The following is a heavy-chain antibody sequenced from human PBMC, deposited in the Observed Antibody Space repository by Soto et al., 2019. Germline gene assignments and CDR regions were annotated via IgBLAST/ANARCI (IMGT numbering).Heavy chain of an antibody. D-gene: IGHD3-10*01. Sequence: SETLSLTCTVSGGSISSSSYYWGWIRQPPGKGLEWIGSIYYSGSTYYNPSLKSRVTLSVDTSKNQFSLKLSSVTAADTAVYYCARHQTHTYYYGSGSYRWFDPWGQGTLVTVSS. CDR1: GGSISSSSYY. V-gene: IGHV4-39*01. CDR2: IYYSGST. J-gene: IGHJ5*02. CDR3: ARHQTHTYYYGSGSYRWFDP.